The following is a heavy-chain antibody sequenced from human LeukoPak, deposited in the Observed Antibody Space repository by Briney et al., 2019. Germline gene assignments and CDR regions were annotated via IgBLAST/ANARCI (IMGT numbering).Heavy chain of an antibody. CDR1: GFTFSNYA. CDR2: ISASGRST. V-gene: IGHV3-23*01. J-gene: IGHJ4*02. Sequence: GGSLRLSCAASGFTFSNYAMTWVRQAPGKGLEWVSTISASGRSTYYADSVKGRFTISRNNAANSLYLHMNNLRDDDTAVYYCARRDPFDYWGQGTMVTVSS. CDR3: ARRDPFDY.